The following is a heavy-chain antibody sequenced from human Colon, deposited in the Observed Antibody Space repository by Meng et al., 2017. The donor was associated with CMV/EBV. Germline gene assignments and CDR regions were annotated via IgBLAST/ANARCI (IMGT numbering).Heavy chain of an antibody. CDR2: ITPILGVA. CDR1: GGTFGSFT. D-gene: IGHD3-16*01. V-gene: IGHV1-69*02. CDR3: ARGGGGTGIDY. J-gene: IGHJ4*02. Sequence: SCKVSGGTFGSFTINWVRQAPGQGLEWMGRITPILGVANSAQKLQGRVTITADKRTNTAYMELSRLISEDTGVCYCARGGGGTGIDYWGRGTLVTVS.